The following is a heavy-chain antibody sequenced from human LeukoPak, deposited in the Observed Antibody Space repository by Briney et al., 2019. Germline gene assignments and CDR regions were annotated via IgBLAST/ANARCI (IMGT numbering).Heavy chain of an antibody. CDR1: GGSFSGYY. CDR3: ARDSSSWAFDY. Sequence: SETLSLTCAVYGGSFSGYYWSWIRQPPGKGLEWIGEINQGGNTNYNPSLKGRVTIPVDTSKNQFSLKLSSVTAADTAVYYCARDSSSWAFDYWGQGTLVTVSP. CDR2: INQGGNT. J-gene: IGHJ4*02. D-gene: IGHD6-13*01. V-gene: IGHV4-34*01.